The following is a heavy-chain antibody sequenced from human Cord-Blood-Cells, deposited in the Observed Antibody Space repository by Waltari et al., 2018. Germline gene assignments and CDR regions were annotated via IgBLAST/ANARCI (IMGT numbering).Heavy chain of an antibody. D-gene: IGHD2-15*01. Sequence: QLQLQESGPGLVKPSETLSLTCTVSGGSISSSSYYWGWIRQPPGKGLEWIGIIFYSGSTYYTPSLKSRVTISVDTSKNQFSLKLSSVTAADTAVYYCARADCSGGSCTREDAFDIWGQGTMVTVSS. CDR1: GGSISSSSYY. J-gene: IGHJ3*02. CDR2: IFYSGST. CDR3: ARADCSGGSCTREDAFDI. V-gene: IGHV4-39*01.